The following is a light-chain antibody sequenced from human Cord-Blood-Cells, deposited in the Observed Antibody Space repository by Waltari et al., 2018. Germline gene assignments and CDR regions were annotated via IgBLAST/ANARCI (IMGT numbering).Light chain of an antibody. CDR1: QSVSSY. V-gene: IGKV3-11*01. CDR2: DAS. Sequence: EIVLTQSPATPSLSPGEIATISCRASQSVSSYLVWYQQKPGQAPRLLIYDASNTATGIPARFSGSGSGTDFTLTISSLEPEDFAVYYCQQRSNWPPYTFGQGTKLEIK. J-gene: IGKJ2*01. CDR3: QQRSNWPPYT.